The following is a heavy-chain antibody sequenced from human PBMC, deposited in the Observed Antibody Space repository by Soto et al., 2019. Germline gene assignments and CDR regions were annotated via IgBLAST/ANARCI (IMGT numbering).Heavy chain of an antibody. CDR3: ARVERYYDSSGYSYYFDY. J-gene: IGHJ4*02. D-gene: IGHD3-22*01. CDR2: IYYSGST. CDR1: GGSISSGDDY. V-gene: IGHV4-30-4*01. Sequence: SETLSLTCTVSGGSISSGDDYWSWIRHPPGKGLEWIGYIYYSGSTYYNPSLKSRVTISVDTSKNQFSLKLSSVTAADTAVYYCARVERYYDSSGYSYYFDYWGQGTLVTVSS.